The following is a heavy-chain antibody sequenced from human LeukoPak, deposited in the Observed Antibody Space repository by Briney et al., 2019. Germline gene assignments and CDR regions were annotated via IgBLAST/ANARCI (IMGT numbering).Heavy chain of an antibody. CDR3: AKDGRGGVPRAFDI. D-gene: IGHD2-15*01. CDR2: ISINSGGT. Sequence: GGSLRLSCAASGFTFLSYWMSWVRQAPGKGLEWVSSISINSGGTSYADSVKGRFTISRDNSKNTLYLQMNSLRAEDTAVYYCAKDGRGGVPRAFDIWGQGTMVTVSS. CDR1: GFTFLSYW. V-gene: IGHV3-23*01. J-gene: IGHJ3*02.